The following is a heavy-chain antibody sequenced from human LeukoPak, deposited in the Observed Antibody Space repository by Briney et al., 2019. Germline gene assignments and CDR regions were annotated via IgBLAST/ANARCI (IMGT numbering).Heavy chain of an antibody. J-gene: IGHJ4*02. CDR3: ARGRWLYPFDY. Sequence: SETLSLTCAVYGGSFSGYYWSWIRQPPGKGLEWIGEINHSGSTNYNPSLKSRVTISVDTSKNQFSLKLSSVTAADTAVYYCARGRWLYPFDYWGQGTLVTVSS. CDR2: INHSGST. V-gene: IGHV4-34*01. D-gene: IGHD6-19*01. CDR1: GGSFSGYY.